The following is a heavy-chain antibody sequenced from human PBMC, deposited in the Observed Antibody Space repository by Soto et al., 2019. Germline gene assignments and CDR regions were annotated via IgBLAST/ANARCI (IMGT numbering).Heavy chain of an antibody. D-gene: IGHD3-22*01. V-gene: IGHV4-31*03. Sequence: QVQLQESGPGLVKPSQTLSLTCTVSGGSISSGGYYWSWIRQHPGKGLECIGYIYYSGSTYYNPSLKSRVTISVDTSKNQFSLKLSSVTAADTAVYYCARVGGVGSGYYYDSSGWNWFDPWGQGTLVTVSS. CDR3: ARVGGVGSGYYYDSSGWNWFDP. CDR1: GGSISSGGYY. J-gene: IGHJ5*02. CDR2: IYYSGST.